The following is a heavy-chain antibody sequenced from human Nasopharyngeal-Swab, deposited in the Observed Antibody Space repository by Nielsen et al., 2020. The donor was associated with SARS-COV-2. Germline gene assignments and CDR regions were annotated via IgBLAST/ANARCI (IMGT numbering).Heavy chain of an antibody. CDR3: ARVSGYELNWFDP. J-gene: IGHJ5*02. Sequence: AGSLRLSCTVSGGSISSYYWSWIRQPPGKGLEWIGYIYYSGSTNYNPSLKSRVTISVDTSKNQFSLKLSSVTAADTAVYYCARVSGYELNWFDPWGQGTLVTVSS. D-gene: IGHD5-12*01. CDR1: GGSISSYY. V-gene: IGHV4-59*01. CDR2: IYYSGST.